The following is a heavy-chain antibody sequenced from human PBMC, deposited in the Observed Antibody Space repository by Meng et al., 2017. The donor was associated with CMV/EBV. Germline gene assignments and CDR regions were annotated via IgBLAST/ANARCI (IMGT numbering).Heavy chain of an antibody. V-gene: IGHV5-51*01. D-gene: IGHD2-21*01. CDR1: GYSFTSYW. CDR2: IYPGDSDT. CDR3: ARSPTFTYCGGDCYLAYFDY. J-gene: IGHJ4*02. Sequence: GGSLRLSCKGSGYSFTSYWTGWVRQMPGKGLEWMGIIYPGDSDTRYSPSFQGQVTISADKSISTAYLQWSSLKASDTAMYYCARSPTFTYCGGDCYLAYFDYWGQGTLVTVSS.